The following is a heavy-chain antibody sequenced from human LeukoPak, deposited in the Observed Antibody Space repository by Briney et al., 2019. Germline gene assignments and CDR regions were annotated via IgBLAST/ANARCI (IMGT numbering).Heavy chain of an antibody. V-gene: IGHV3-74*01. CDR3: TRVYCSGGNCYDVYYYYYGMDV. J-gene: IGHJ6*02. CDR1: GFTFSSYW. Sequence: PGGSLRLSCAASGFTFSSYWIHWVRQAPGKGLVWVSRINSDGSSTTYADSVKGRFTISRDNAKNTLYLQMNSLRAEDTAVYYCTRVYCSGGNCYDVYYYYYGMDVWGQGTTVTVSS. D-gene: IGHD2-15*01. CDR2: INSDGSST.